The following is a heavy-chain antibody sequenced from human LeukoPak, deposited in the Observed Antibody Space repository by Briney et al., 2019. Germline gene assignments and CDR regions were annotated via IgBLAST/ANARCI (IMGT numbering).Heavy chain of an antibody. Sequence: GGSLRLSCAASGFTSSSYGMHWVRQAPGKGLEWVAVIWYDGSNKYYADSVKGRFTISRDNSKNTLYLQMNSLRAEDTAVYYCARGHMPKYYYYGMDVWGQGTTVTVSS. V-gene: IGHV3-33*01. D-gene: IGHD2-2*01. CDR2: IWYDGSNK. CDR1: GFTSSSYG. CDR3: ARGHMPKYYYYGMDV. J-gene: IGHJ6*02.